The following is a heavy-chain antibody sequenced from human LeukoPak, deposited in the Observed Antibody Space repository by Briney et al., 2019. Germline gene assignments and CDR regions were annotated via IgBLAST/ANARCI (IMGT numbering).Heavy chain of an antibody. CDR2: ISSSSSYI. J-gene: IGHJ3*02. Sequence: GGSLRLSCAASGFTFSTYSMNWVRQAPGKGLEWVSSISSSSSYIYYADSVKGRFTISRDNARNSLYLQMNSLRAEDTAVYYCAKDGIAGIWGQGTMVTVSS. CDR3: AKDGIAGI. CDR1: GFTFSTYS. D-gene: IGHD1-26*01. V-gene: IGHV3-21*04.